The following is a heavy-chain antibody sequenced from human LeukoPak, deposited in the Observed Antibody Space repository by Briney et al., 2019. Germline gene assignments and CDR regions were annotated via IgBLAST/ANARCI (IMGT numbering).Heavy chain of an antibody. J-gene: IGHJ4*02. CDR2: IYGVGSFT. CDR3: ARVYETNGYLY. D-gene: IGHD3-22*01. V-gene: IGHV3-74*01. CDR1: GFTFSNFW. Sequence: GGSLRLSCAASGFTFSNFWMHWVRQAPGKGLVWVALIYGVGSFTRYADSVQGRFTISRDNAKNTVYLQMNSLRVEDTAVYCARVYETNGYLYWGQGSLVTVSS.